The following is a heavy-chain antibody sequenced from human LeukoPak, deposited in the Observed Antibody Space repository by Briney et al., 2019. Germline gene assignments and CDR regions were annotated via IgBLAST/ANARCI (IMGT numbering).Heavy chain of an antibody. CDR1: GFTVSSNY. Sequence: GGSLRLSCAASGFTVSSNYMSWVRQAPGKGLELVSVIYSGGSTYYADSVKGRFTISRDNSKNTLYLQMNSLRAEDTAVYYCARVTVTTDAFDIWGQGTMVTVSS. D-gene: IGHD4-17*01. J-gene: IGHJ3*02. CDR2: IYSGGST. V-gene: IGHV3-66*01. CDR3: ARVTVTTDAFDI.